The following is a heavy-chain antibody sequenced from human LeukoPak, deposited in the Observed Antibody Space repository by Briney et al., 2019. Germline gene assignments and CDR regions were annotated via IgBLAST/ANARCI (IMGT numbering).Heavy chain of an antibody. CDR3: AKVRNFYDSSGYPLPGY. Sequence: GGSLRLSCAASGFTFSSYGMHWVCQAPGKGLEWVAFIWYDGSNKYYADSVKGRFNISRDNSKNTLYLQMNSLRAEDTAVYYCAKVRNFYDSSGYPLPGYWGQGTLVTVSS. J-gene: IGHJ4*02. V-gene: IGHV3-30*02. D-gene: IGHD3-22*01. CDR2: IWYDGSNK. CDR1: GFTFSSYG.